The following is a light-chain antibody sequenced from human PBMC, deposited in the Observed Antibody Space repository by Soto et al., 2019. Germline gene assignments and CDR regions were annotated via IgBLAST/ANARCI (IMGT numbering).Light chain of an antibody. J-gene: IGKJ2*01. CDR2: GAS. Sequence: EIVLTQSPGTLSLSPGERATLSCRASQSVSSNYLAWYQQKPGQTPRLLIYGASSRATGIPDRFSGSGSGTDFTLTFSRLEPEDFAVYYCQQYGSSPYTFGQGTKLEIK. CDR1: QSVSSNY. V-gene: IGKV3-20*01. CDR3: QQYGSSPYT.